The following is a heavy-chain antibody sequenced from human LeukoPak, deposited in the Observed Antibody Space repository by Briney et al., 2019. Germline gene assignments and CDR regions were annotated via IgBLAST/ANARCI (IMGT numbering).Heavy chain of an antibody. CDR1: GGSISSYY. Sequence: PSETLSLTCTVSGGSISSYYWSWIRQPAGKGLEWIGRIYTSGSTNYNPSLKSRVTMSVDTSKNQFSLKLSSVTAADTAVYYCARVVDCSGGSCYYWYFDLWGRGTLVTVSS. V-gene: IGHV4-4*07. CDR3: ARVVDCSGGSCYYWYFDL. J-gene: IGHJ2*01. CDR2: IYTSGST. D-gene: IGHD2-15*01.